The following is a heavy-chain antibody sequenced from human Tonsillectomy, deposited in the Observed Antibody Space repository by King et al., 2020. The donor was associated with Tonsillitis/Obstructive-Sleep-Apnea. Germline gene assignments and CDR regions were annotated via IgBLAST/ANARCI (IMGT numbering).Heavy chain of an antibody. V-gene: IGHV3-72*01. J-gene: IGHJ6*03. Sequence: QLVQSGGGLVQPGGALRLSCAASGFTFSDHYMDWVRQAPGRGLEWGGRTRNKANSYTTEYAASVKGRFTISRDDSKNSLYLQMNSLKTEDPAVYYCAKELNKTNYYFEYMDVWGKGTTVTVSS. CDR1: GFTFSDHY. D-gene: IGHD1-1*01. CDR3: AKELNKTNYYFEYMDV. CDR2: TRNKANSYTT.